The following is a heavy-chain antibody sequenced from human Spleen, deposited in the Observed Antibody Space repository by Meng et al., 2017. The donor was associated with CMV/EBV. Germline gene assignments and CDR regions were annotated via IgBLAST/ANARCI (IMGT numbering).Heavy chain of an antibody. Sequence: GSLRLSCAIYGGSFRGYFWGWLRQSPGKGLEWIGEINQGGSTNTNPSLKSRVTTSVDTSKNQFSLKLTSVTAADTALYYCARTSLWGKQGLPHDAFDIWGPGTMVTVSS. V-gene: IGHV4-34*01. J-gene: IGHJ3*02. D-gene: IGHD3-16*01. CDR3: ARTSLWGKQGLPHDAFDI. CDR1: GGSFRGYF. CDR2: INQGGST.